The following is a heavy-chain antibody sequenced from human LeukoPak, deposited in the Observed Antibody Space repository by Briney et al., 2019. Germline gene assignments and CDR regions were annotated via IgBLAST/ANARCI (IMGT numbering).Heavy chain of an antibody. J-gene: IGHJ4*02. CDR3: ARGVHVRVYDSNPHYGHY. D-gene: IGHD3-22*01. CDR1: GYTFTSYY. V-gene: IGHV1-46*01. Sequence: ASVKVSCKASGYTFTSYYIFWVRQASGQGLEWMGIINPRTGSTSYSQKFQGRVTMTRDMSTSTVYMELSSLRSEDTALYYCARGVHVRVYDSNPHYGHYWGQGTLVTVSS. CDR2: INPRTGST.